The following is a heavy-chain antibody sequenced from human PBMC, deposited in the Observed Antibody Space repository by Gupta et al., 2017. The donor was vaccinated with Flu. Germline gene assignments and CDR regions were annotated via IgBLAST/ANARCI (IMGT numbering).Heavy chain of an antibody. Sequence: YWGWIRQPPGKGLEWIGSIYYSGSTYYNPSLKSRVTISVDTSKNQFSLKLSSVTAADTAVYYCARLGGYNEIDIWGQGTMVNVSS. J-gene: IGHJ3*02. CDR1: Y. D-gene: IGHD5-12*01. V-gene: IGHV4-39*01. CDR3: ARLGGYNEIDI. CDR2: IYYSGST.